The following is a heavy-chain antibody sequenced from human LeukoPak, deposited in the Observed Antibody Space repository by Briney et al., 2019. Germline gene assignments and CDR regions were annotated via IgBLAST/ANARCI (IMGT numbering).Heavy chain of an antibody. CDR2: IIPIFGTA. J-gene: IGHJ4*02. Sequence: ASVNVSCKASGGTFSIYAISWVRQATGQGLEWVGGIIPIFGTANYAQKFQGRVTITADESASTAYMELSSLRSEDTAVYYCARRGYSGYEGGYYFDYWGQGTLVTVSS. CDR1: GGTFSIYA. V-gene: IGHV1-69*13. D-gene: IGHD5-12*01. CDR3: ARRGYSGYEGGYYFDY.